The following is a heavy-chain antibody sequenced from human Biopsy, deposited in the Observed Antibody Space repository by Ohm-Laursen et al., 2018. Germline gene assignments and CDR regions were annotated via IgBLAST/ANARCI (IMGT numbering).Heavy chain of an antibody. J-gene: IGHJ3*02. Sequence: SLRLSCTAAGFTFTNYAMTWVRQAPGKGLEWVSGISWNSVGIGYADSVKGRFTISRDNAKNFLYLQMNNLRPEDTALYYCAKIHCSGGSCYPNAFDMWGHGTRVTVS. D-gene: IGHD2-15*01. CDR1: GFTFTNYA. CDR2: ISWNSVGI. V-gene: IGHV3-9*01. CDR3: AKIHCSGGSCYPNAFDM.